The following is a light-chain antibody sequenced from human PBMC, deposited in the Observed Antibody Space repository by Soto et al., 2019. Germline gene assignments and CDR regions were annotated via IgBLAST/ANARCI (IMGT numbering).Light chain of an antibody. V-gene: IGLV2-14*01. CDR2: DVS. CDR3: SSYTSSSTPWV. Sequence: QSALTQPASVSGSPGQSITISCTGTSSDVGGYNYVSWYQQHPGKAPKLMIYDVSNRPSGVSNRFSGSKSGNTASLTISGLQAEDEADYYCSSYTSSSTPWVFSGGTKLTVL. J-gene: IGLJ3*02. CDR1: SSDVGGYNY.